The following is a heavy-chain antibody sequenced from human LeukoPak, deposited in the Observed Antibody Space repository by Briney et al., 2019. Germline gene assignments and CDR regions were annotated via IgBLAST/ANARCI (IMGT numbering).Heavy chain of an antibody. CDR1: GYTFTGYY. J-gene: IGHJ6*02. CDR2: INPNSGGT. CDR3: ARIDSGYEGYYYYGMDV. Sequence: ASVKVSCKASGYTFTGYYMHWVRQAPGQGLEWMGWINPNSGGTNYAQKFQGRVTMTRNTSISTAYMELSSLRSEDTAVYYCARIDSGYEGYYYYGMDVWGQGTTVTVSS. V-gene: IGHV1-2*02. D-gene: IGHD3-22*01.